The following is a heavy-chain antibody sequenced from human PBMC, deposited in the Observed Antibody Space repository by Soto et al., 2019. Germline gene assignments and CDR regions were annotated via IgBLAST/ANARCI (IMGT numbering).Heavy chain of an antibody. D-gene: IGHD6-19*01. CDR2: KHHSGST. CDR1: GDSINNGYW. CDR3: ASSSGWWRLDV. Sequence: QVQLQESGPGLVKPSGTLSLTCGVSGDSINNGYWWTWVRQPPGKGLEWIGEKHHSGSTNYNLSLKSGVSISLDKSKNQFSLNLSSVTAADSAVYFCASSSGWWRLDVWGQGTTVTVSS. J-gene: IGHJ6*02. V-gene: IGHV4-4*02.